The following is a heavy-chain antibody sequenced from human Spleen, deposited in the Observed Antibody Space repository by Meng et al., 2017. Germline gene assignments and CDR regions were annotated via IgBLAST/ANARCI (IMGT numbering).Heavy chain of an antibody. J-gene: IGHJ4*02. CDR1: GLPFSTYA. CDR3: ARPMYCSSTSCWYYFDY. Sequence: GESLKISCVVSGLPFSTYALTWVRQAPGKEPEWVSGINTSGGKTYYADSVKGRFTISRDNSKNTLYLQMNSLRAEDTAVYYCARPMYCSSTSCWYYFDYWGQGTLVTVSS. D-gene: IGHD2-2*01. V-gene: IGHV3-23*01. CDR2: INTSGGKT.